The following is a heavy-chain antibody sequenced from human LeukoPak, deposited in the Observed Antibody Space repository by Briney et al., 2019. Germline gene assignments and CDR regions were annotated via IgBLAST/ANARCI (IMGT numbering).Heavy chain of an antibody. Sequence: SETLSLTCTVSGGSISSGSYYWSWIRQPAGKGLEWIGRIYTSGSTNYNPSLKSRVTISVDTSKNQFSLKLSSVTAADTAVYYCARDLFPTYCSSTSCYGGYWFDPWGQGTLVTVSS. CDR2: IYTSGST. CDR3: ARDLFPTYCSSTSCYGGYWFDP. CDR1: GGSISSGSYY. D-gene: IGHD2-2*01. J-gene: IGHJ5*02. V-gene: IGHV4-61*02.